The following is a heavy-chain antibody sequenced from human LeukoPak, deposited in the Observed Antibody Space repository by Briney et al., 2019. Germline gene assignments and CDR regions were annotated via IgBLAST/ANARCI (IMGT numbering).Heavy chain of an antibody. CDR2: ISGSGGST. CDR1: GFTFSSYA. J-gene: IGHJ4*02. Sequence: GGSLRLSCAASGFTFSSYAMSWVRQAPGKGLEWVSAISGSGGSTYHADSVKGRFTISRDNSKNTLYLQMNSLRAEDTAVYYCAKDSDSSSWSGLDYWGQGTLVTVSS. CDR3: AKDSDSSSWSGLDY. D-gene: IGHD6-13*01. V-gene: IGHV3-23*01.